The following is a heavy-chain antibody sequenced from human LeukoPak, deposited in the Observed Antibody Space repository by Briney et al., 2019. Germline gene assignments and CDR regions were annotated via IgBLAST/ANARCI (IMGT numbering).Heavy chain of an antibody. CDR1: GFTFSSYE. CDR3: ARGYFLGFDY. Sequence: GGSLRHSCAASGFTFSSYEMNWVRQAPGKGLEWVSYISTSGRTIYYADSVKGRLTISRDNAKNSLYLQMNSLRAEDAAVYYCARGYFLGFDYWGQGTLVTVSS. D-gene: IGHD2/OR15-2a*01. V-gene: IGHV3-48*03. CDR2: ISTSGRTI. J-gene: IGHJ4*02.